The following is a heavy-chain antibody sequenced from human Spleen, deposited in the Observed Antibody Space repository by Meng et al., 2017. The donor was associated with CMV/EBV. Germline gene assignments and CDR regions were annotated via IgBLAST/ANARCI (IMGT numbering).Heavy chain of an antibody. J-gene: IGHJ6*02. CDR1: GFSFSNYK. D-gene: IGHD3-3*01. CDR3: ARATYYDFWSGYYTDYYYYGMDV. V-gene: IGHV3-48*03. CDR2: ISSGGYSD. Sequence: GGSLRLSCAASGFSFSNYKINWVRQAPGKGLEWVSYISSGGYSDFYADSVRGRFTISRDNAKNSLYLQMNSLRAEDTAVYYCARATYYDFWSGYYTDYYYYGMDVWGQGTTVTVSS.